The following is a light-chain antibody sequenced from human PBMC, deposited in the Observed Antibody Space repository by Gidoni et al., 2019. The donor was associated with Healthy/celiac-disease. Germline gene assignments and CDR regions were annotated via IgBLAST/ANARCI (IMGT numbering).Light chain of an antibody. CDR2: EVS. CDR3: CSYAGSSAV. V-gene: IGLV2-23*02. Sequence: QSALTQPASVSGSPGQSITISCTGTSSDVGSYNLVSWYQQHTGKAPKLMIYEVSKRPSGVSNRFSGSKSGNTASLTISGLQAEDEADYYCCSYAGSSAVFGGGTQLTVL. CDR1: SSDVGSYNL. J-gene: IGLJ7*01.